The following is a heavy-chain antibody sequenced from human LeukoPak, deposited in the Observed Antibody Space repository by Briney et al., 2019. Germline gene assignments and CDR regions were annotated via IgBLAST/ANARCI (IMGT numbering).Heavy chain of an antibody. D-gene: IGHD2-15*01. CDR3: VRHSRVVAFDY. CDR1: GVSISNHY. V-gene: IGHV4-59*08. CDR2: IYYTGNA. J-gene: IGHJ4*02. Sequence: SETLSLTCTVSGVSISNHYSSWIRQPPGKGLEWIGYIYYTGNANYNPSLKSRVTISEDTSKNQVSLKLSSVTAADTAVYYCVRHSRVVAFDYWGQGNLVTVSS.